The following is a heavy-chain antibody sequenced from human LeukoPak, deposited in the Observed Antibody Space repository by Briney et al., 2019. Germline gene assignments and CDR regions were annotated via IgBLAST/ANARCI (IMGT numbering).Heavy chain of an antibody. CDR2: INPSSIYI. D-gene: IGHD3-10*01. J-gene: IGHJ3*02. Sequence: PGGSLRLSCAASGFTFSSFTMNWVRQAPGKGLEWVACINPSSIYIYHADSVKGRFTISRDNAKNSLYLQMSSLRAEDTAVYFCVRDRGMNSNIRIPFDTFDIWGQGTMVTVSS. CDR3: VRDRGMNSNIRIPFDTFDI. CDR1: GFTFSSFT. V-gene: IGHV3-21*01.